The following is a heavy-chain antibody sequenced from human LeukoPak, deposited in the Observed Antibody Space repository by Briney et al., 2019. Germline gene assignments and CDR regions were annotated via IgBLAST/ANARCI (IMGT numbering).Heavy chain of an antibody. Sequence: GASVKVSCKASGYTFTGYYMHWVRQAPGQGLEWMGWINPNSGGTNYAQKFQGRVTMTRDTSISTAYMELSRLRSDDTAVYYCAREHYDYVWGSYAFDIWGQGTMVTVSS. CDR2: INPNSGGT. V-gene: IGHV1-2*02. CDR1: GYTFTGYY. D-gene: IGHD3-16*01. J-gene: IGHJ3*02. CDR3: AREHYDYVWGSYAFDI.